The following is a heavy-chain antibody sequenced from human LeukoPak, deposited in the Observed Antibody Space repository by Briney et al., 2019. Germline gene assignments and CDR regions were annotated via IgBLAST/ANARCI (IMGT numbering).Heavy chain of an antibody. V-gene: IGHV1-69*13. CDR3: ATALGDYPFDY. D-gene: IGHD4-17*01. CDR2: IIPIFGTA. CDR1: GGTFSSYA. Sequence: ASVTVSCKASGGTFSSYAISWVRQAPGQGLEWMGGIIPIFGTANYAQKFQGRVTITADESTSTAYMELSSLRSEDTAVYYCATALGDYPFDYWGQGTLVTVSS. J-gene: IGHJ4*02.